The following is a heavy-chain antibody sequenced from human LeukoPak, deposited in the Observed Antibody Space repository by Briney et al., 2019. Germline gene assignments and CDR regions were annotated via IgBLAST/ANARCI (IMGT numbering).Heavy chain of an antibody. CDR1: GGSISTSSYY. J-gene: IGHJ5*02. Sequence: PSETLSLTCTVSGGSISTSSYYWGWVRQPPGKGLEWIGEINHSGSTNYNPSLKSRVTISVDTSKNQFSLKLSSVTAADTAVYYCARGRIAAAGTRHKNWFDPWGQGTLVTVSS. CDR3: ARGRIAAAGTRHKNWFDP. D-gene: IGHD6-13*01. CDR2: INHSGST. V-gene: IGHV4-39*07.